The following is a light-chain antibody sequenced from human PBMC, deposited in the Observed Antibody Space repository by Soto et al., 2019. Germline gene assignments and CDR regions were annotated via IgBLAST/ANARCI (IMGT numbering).Light chain of an antibody. Sequence: EIVLTQSPGTLSLSPGERATLSCRASQSVSSSYLAWYQQKPGQAPRILIYGASSRATGIPDRFSGSESGTAFSLSISRLEPEDFAVYYCQQYGSSPQTFGQGTKVEIK. V-gene: IGKV3-20*01. CDR3: QQYGSSPQT. CDR2: GAS. J-gene: IGKJ1*01. CDR1: QSVSSSY.